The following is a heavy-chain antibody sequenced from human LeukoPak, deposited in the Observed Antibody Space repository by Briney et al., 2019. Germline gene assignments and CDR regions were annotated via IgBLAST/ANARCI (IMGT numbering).Heavy chain of an antibody. J-gene: IGHJ4*02. CDR2: MNPNNGNT. CDR1: GYTFTSYD. V-gene: IGHV1-8*02. CDR3: ARDLVDNACDF. Sequence: GASVKVSCKASGYTFTSYDIIWLRQATGQGLEWMGWMNPNNGNTGYVQKLQGRLTMTRDISISTAYMELSSLRSEDTAVYYCARDLVDNACDFWGQGTLVTVSS. D-gene: IGHD2-8*01.